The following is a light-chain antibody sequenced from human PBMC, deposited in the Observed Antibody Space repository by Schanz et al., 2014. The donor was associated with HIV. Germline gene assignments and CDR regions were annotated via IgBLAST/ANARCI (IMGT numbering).Light chain of an antibody. CDR2: DVN. Sequence: QSVLTQPASVSGSPGQSITISCTGVSSDVNGYDYVSWYQQYPGKVPRLMIYDVNNRPPGVSSRFSVSKSDNTASLTISGLQPEDEADYYCISYTSDTVLFGGGTKLTVL. V-gene: IGLV2-14*03. CDR3: ISYTSDTVL. J-gene: IGLJ2*01. CDR1: SSDVNGYDY.